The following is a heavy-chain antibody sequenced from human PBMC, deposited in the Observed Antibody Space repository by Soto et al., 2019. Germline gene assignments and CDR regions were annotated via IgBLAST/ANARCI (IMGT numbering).Heavy chain of an antibody. J-gene: IGHJ4*02. Sequence: QVQVVQSGAEVKKPGASVKVACKTSGYTFTTYGINWVRQAPGQGLEWMGWISTYNGTTNYAPKVQGRVTMTTDTYTTTAYMELRSLRSDDTAVYYCARDGGNYAPGDFDYWGQGTLVTVSS. CDR2: ISTYNGTT. CDR3: ARDGGNYAPGDFDY. CDR1: GYTFTTYG. D-gene: IGHD1-7*01. V-gene: IGHV1-18*01.